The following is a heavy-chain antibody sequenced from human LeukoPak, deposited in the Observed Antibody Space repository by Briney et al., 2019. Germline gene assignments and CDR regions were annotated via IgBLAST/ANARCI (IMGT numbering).Heavy chain of an antibody. V-gene: IGHV4-34*01. CDR1: GGSFSGYY. CDR2: INHSGST. Sequence: SETLSLTCAVYGGSFSGYYWSWIRQPPGKGLEWIGEINHSGSTNYNPSLKSRVTISVDTSKNQFSLKLSSVTAADTAVYYCAKNGGYDILTGHPYGMDVWGQGTTVTVSS. J-gene: IGHJ6*02. D-gene: IGHD3-9*01. CDR3: AKNGGYDILTGHPYGMDV.